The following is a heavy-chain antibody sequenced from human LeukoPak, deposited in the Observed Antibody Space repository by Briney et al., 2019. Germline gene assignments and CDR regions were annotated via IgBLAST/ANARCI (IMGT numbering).Heavy chain of an antibody. Sequence: GRSLRLSCAASGFTFNRYSMLWVRQAPGKGLEWVAVIWYDGSNKYYADSVKGRFTISRDNSKNTLYLQMNSLRAEDTAVYYCARDWDSSLDYWGQGTLVTVSS. V-gene: IGHV3-33*08. D-gene: IGHD6-13*01. CDR3: ARDWDSSLDY. CDR1: GFTFNRYS. CDR2: IWYDGSNK. J-gene: IGHJ4*02.